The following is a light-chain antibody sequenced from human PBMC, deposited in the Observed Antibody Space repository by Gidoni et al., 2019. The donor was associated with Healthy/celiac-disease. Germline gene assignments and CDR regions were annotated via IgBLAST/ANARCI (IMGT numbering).Light chain of an antibody. Sequence: QAVVTQEPSLTVSPGGTVTLTCGSSPGAVTSGHYPYWFQQKPGQAPRTLIYDTSNKHSWTPARFSGSLLGGKAALTLSGAQPEDEAEYYCLLSYSSARSNWVFGGGTKLTVL. CDR2: DTS. V-gene: IGLV7-46*01. J-gene: IGLJ3*02. CDR3: LLSYSSARSNWV. CDR1: PGAVTSGHY.